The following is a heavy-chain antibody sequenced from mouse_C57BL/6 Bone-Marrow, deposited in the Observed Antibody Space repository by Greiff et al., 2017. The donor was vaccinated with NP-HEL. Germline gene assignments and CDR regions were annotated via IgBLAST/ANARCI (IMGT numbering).Heavy chain of an antibody. V-gene: IGHV5-16*01. CDR3: AREWGLRRRTYAMYY. J-gene: IGHJ4*01. CDR2: INYDGSST. D-gene: IGHD2-4*01. CDR1: GFTFSDYY. Sequence: EVKLVESEGGLVQPGSSMKLSCTASGFTFSDYYMAWVRQVPEKGLEWVAIINYDGSSTYYLDSLKSRFIISRDNAKNILYLQMLSLKSEDTATYYCAREWGLRRRTYAMYYWGQGTSVTVSS.